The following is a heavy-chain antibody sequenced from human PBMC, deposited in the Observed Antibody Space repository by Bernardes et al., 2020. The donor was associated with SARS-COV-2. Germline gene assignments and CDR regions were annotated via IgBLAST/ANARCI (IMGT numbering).Heavy chain of an antibody. D-gene: IGHD3-22*01. CDR3: ARGAHHYYDSSGFMYSFDY. CDR1: GFTFSSYS. Sequence: GGSLSLSCAASGFTFSSYSLNWVRQAPGKGLEWVSSISSSTSYIYYAASVKGRFTISRDNAKNSLYLQMNSLRAEDTAVYYCARGAHHYYDSSGFMYSFDYWGQGTLVTVSS. V-gene: IGHV3-21*01. CDR2: ISSSTSYI. J-gene: IGHJ4*02.